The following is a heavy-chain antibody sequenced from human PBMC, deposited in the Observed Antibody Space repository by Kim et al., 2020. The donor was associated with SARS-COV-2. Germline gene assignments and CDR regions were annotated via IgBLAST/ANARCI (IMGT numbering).Heavy chain of an antibody. D-gene: IGHD5-12*01. J-gene: IGHJ4*02. CDR3: AKDMEGGRLGGSDY. CDR2: ISWNSGSI. V-gene: IGHV3-9*01. CDR1: GFTFDDYA. Sequence: GGSLRLSCAASGFTFDDYAMHWVRQAPGKGLEWVSGISWNSGSIGYADSVKGRFTISRDNAKNSLYLQMNSLRAEDTALYYCAKDMEGGRLGGSDYWGQGTLVTVSS.